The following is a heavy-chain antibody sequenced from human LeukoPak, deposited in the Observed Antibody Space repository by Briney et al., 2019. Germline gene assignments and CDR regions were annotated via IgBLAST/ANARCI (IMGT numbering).Heavy chain of an antibody. CDR2: MNPNSGNT. Sequence: ASVKVSCKASGYTFTSYDINWVRQATGHGLEWMGWMNPNSGNTGYAQKFQGRVTMTRNTSISTAYMELSSLRSDDTAVYYCARAGLLWFGGAFDIWGQGSMVTVSS. D-gene: IGHD3-10*01. J-gene: IGHJ3*02. V-gene: IGHV1-8*01. CDR1: GYTFTSYD. CDR3: ARAGLLWFGGAFDI.